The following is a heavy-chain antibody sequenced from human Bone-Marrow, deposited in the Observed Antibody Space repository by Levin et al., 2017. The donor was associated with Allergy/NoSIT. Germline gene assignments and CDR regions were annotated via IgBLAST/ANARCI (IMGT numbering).Heavy chain of an antibody. J-gene: IGHJ6*02. D-gene: IGHD6-13*01. CDR1: GFTFGDYA. CDR3: TRIPVSSSGYGYGMDV. CDR2: IRSKAYGGTT. V-gene: IGHV3-49*04. Sequence: GGSLRLSCTASGFTFGDYAMSWVRQAPGKGLEWVGFIRSKAYGGTTEYAASVKGRFTISRDDSKSIAYLQMNSLKTEDTAVYYCTRIPVSSSGYGYGMDVWGQGTTVTVSS.